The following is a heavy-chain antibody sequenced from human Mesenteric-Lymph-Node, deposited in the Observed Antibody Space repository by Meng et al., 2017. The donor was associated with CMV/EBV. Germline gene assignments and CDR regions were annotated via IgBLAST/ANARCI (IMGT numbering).Heavy chain of an antibody. CDR2: ISGRGTST. CDR3: AKGDWGLTMIRAIDY. Sequence: LSLTCAASGFTFSSSAMSWVRQVPGKGLEWVSAISGRGTSTYHADSVKGRFTISRDNSKNTLYLQMNSLRAEDTAVYYCAKGDWGLTMIRAIDYWGQGNMVTVSS. CDR1: GFTFSSSA. D-gene: IGHD3-22*01. J-gene: IGHJ4*02. V-gene: IGHV3-23*01.